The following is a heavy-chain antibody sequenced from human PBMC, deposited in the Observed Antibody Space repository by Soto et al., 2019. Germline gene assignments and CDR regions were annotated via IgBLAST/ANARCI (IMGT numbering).Heavy chain of an antibody. J-gene: IGHJ6*02. D-gene: IGHD3-22*01. Sequence: QVQLQESGPGLVKPSGTLSLTCAVSGGSISSSNWWSWVRQPPGKGLEWIGEIYHSGSTNYNPSLKSRVTISVDKSKNQVSLKLSSVTAADTAVYYCARSDYYDSSGTNYYGMDVWGQGTTVTVSS. CDR1: GGSISSSNW. CDR2: IYHSGST. CDR3: ARSDYYDSSGTNYYGMDV. V-gene: IGHV4-4*02.